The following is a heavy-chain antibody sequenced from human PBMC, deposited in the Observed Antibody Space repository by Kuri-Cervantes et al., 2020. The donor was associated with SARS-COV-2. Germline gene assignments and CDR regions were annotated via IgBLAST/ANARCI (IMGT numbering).Heavy chain of an antibody. J-gene: IGHJ4*02. CDR3: ARPSLNTGSYFPD. CDR2: IDQDGYEK. Sequence: GGALRLSCTASGFTFSSYWMGWVRQAPGKGLEWVANIDQDGYEKYFVDSVKGRFSISRDNAKNSLFLQMNSRRAEDTAIYFCARPSLNTGSYFPDWGQGTLVTVFS. CDR1: GFTFSSYW. V-gene: IGHV3-7*03. D-gene: IGHD1-26*01.